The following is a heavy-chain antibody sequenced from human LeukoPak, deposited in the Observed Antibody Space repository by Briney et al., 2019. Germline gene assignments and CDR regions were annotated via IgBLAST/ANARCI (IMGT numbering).Heavy chain of an antibody. V-gene: IGHV3-30-3*01. J-gene: IGHJ4*02. CDR2: ISYDGSNK. Sequence: GGSLRLSCAASGFTFSSYAMHWVRQAPGKGLEWVAVISYDGSNKYYADSVKGRFTISRDNSKNTLYLQMNSLRAEDTAVYYCAPGVAGQWMDYFDYWGQGTLVTVSP. D-gene: IGHD6-19*01. CDR3: APGVAGQWMDYFDY. CDR1: GFTFSSYA.